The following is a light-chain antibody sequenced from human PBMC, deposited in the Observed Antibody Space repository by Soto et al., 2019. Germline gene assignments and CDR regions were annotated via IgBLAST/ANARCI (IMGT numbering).Light chain of an antibody. CDR2: DVT. J-gene: IGLJ3*02. CDR1: SSDVGGYNY. V-gene: IGLV2-11*01. Sequence: QSVLTQPRSVSGSPGQSVSISCTGTSSDVGGYNYVSWYQQHPGKAPKLMIYDVTKRPSGVPDRFSGSKSGNRASLTISGLQAEDEADYYCCSYAGSSISVFGGGTQLTVL. CDR3: CSYAGSSISV.